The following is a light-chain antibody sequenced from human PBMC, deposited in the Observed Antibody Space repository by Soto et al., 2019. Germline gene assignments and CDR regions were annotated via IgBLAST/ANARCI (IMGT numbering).Light chain of an antibody. Sequence: QSALTQPPSASGSPGQSVRISCTGTRRDVGGYNYVAWYQQHPGKAPKLIIYEVTKRPSGVPDRFSGSKSGNTASLTVSGLQAEDEADYYCSSFTNNNTPHVVFGGGTKLTVL. CDR1: RRDVGGYNY. V-gene: IGLV2-8*01. CDR3: SSFTNNNTPHVV. J-gene: IGLJ2*01. CDR2: EVT.